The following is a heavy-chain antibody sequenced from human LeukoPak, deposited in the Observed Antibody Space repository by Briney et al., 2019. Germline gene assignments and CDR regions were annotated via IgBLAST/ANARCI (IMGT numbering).Heavy chain of an antibody. D-gene: IGHD5-24*01. Sequence: GGSQRLSCAASGFTFSSHGMNWVRQAPGKGLEGVSGISPNGVITYYADSVKGRFTISRDNSNGTVYLQMNSLRPEDTAVYYCAKDDAWLQYGNWGRGTLVTVSS. CDR1: GFTFSSHG. J-gene: IGHJ4*02. CDR3: AKDDAWLQYGN. CDR2: ISPNGVIT. V-gene: IGHV3-23*01.